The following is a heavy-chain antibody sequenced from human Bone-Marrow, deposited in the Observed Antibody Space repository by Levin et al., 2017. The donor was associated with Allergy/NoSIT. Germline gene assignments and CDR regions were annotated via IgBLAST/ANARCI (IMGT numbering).Heavy chain of an antibody. Sequence: GESLKISCKGSGYSFTSYWIGWVRQMPGKGLEWMGIIYPGDSDTRYSPSFQGQVTISADKSISTAYLQWSSLKASDTAMYYCARRKSGDYIWGSYRPTPTDAFDIWGQGTMVTVSS. V-gene: IGHV5-51*01. D-gene: IGHD3-16*02. CDR1: GYSFTSYW. J-gene: IGHJ3*02. CDR2: IYPGDSDT. CDR3: ARRKSGDYIWGSYRPTPTDAFDI.